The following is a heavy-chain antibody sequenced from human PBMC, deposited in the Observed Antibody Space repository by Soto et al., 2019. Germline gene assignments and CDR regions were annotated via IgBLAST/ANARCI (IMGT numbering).Heavy chain of an antibody. D-gene: IGHD3-16*02. CDR2: MNPNSGNT. CDR1: GYTFTSYY. J-gene: IGHJ5*02. CDR3: ARVGRTITFGGVIVILRPGWFDP. Sequence: ASGKVSCEASGYTFTSYYINWVRQATGQGLEWMGWMNPNSGNTGYAQKFQGRVTMTRNTSISTAYMELSSLRSEDTAVYYCARVGRTITFGGVIVILRPGWFDPWGQGTLVTVSS. V-gene: IGHV1-8*01.